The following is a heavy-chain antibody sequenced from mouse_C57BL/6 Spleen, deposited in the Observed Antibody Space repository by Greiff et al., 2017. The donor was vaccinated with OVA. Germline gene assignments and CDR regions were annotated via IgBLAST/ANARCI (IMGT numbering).Heavy chain of an antibody. D-gene: IGHD2-4*01. V-gene: IGHV1-50*01. CDR2: IDPSDSYT. J-gene: IGHJ4*01. CDR3: ARMIYYDYAYAMDY. CDR1: GYTFTSYW. Sequence: VQLQQPGAELVKPGASVKLSCKASGYTFTSYWMQWVKQRPGQGLEWIGEIDPSDSYTNYNQKFKGKATLTVDTSSSTAYMQLSSLTSEDSAVYYCARMIYYDYAYAMDYWGQGTSVTVSS.